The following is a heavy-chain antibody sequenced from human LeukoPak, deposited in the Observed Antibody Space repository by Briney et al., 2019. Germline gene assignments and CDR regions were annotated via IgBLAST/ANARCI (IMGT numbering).Heavy chain of an antibody. V-gene: IGHV1-2*02. CDR3: ARDRRDGYNADFDY. Sequence: ASVKVSCKASGYTFTDYYMHWVRQAPGQGLEWIGWINPNSGGTNYAQKFQGRVTMTRDTSISTAYMELSRLRSDDTAVYYCARDRRDGYNADFDYWGQGTPVTVSS. CDR1: GYTFTDYY. CDR2: INPNSGGT. D-gene: IGHD5-24*01. J-gene: IGHJ4*02.